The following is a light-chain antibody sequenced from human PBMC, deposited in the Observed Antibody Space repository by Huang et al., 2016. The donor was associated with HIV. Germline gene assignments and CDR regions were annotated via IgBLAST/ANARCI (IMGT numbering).Light chain of an antibody. CDR1: PSVGNY. CDR2: DTS. J-gene: IGKJ4*01. Sequence: IVLTQSPATLSWYPGERVTLSCRASPSVGNYIAWYQQHPGQSPTLLIYDTSNRATGTPGRFSGSGSGTDFTLTISSLQSEDVAVYYCQQRSSGVTFGGGTKVQVK. CDR3: QQRSSGVT. V-gene: IGKV3-11*01.